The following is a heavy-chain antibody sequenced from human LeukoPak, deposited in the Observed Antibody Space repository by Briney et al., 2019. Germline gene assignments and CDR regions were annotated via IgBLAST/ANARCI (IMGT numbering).Heavy chain of an antibody. J-gene: IGHJ4*02. D-gene: IGHD1-26*01. Sequence: SQTLSLTCTVSGGSISSGSYYWSWIRQPAGKGLEWIGRIYTSGSTNCNPSLKSRVTISVDTSKNQFSLKLSSVTAADTAVYYCAREGRYPDYWGQGTLVTVSS. CDR2: IYTSGST. CDR1: GGSISSGSYY. CDR3: AREGRYPDY. V-gene: IGHV4-61*02.